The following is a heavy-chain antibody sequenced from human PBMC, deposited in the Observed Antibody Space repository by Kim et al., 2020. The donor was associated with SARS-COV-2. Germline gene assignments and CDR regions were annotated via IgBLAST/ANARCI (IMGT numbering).Heavy chain of an antibody. J-gene: IGHJ4*02. Sequence: SETLSLTCSVSGGSVSSFYLSWIRQPPGKGLEWLGHIYYTGTTNYNPSLKSRVAMSVDTSKNHFSLKLDSVTAADTAVYYCARGRLSSWVPDYWGQGALVTVSS. CDR3: ARGRLSSWVPDY. CDR1: GGSVSSFY. D-gene: IGHD6-13*01. V-gene: IGHV4-59*02. CDR2: IYYTGTT.